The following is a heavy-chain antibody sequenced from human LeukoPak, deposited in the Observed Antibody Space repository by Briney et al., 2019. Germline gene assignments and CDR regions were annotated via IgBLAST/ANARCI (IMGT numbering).Heavy chain of an antibody. CDR2: ITDSGNT. CDR1: GFPVSINS. D-gene: IGHD3-22*01. V-gene: IGHV3-53*01. J-gene: IGHJ4*02. CDR3: ANWYYYENGAYWC. Sequence: GGSLRLSCTVSGFPVSINSMSWVRQAQGKGLEWVSAITDSGNTFYADSVKGRFTISRDNSRNTLYLQMNSLRAEDTALYYCANWYYYENGAYWCWGQGTLVTVSS.